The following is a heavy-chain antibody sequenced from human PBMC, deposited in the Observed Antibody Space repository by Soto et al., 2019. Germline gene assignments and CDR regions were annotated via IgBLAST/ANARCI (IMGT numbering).Heavy chain of an antibody. Sequence: QITLKESGPTLVKPTQPLTLTCTFSVFSLSTSGVGVCWIRQPPGKALEWLALIYWDDDKRYSPSLKSRLTITKDTSKNQVVLTMTNMDPVDTATYYCAHRLLPLTFDYWGQGTLVTVSS. D-gene: IGHD2-15*01. CDR3: AHRLLPLTFDY. CDR1: VFSLSTSGVG. CDR2: IYWDDDK. V-gene: IGHV2-5*02. J-gene: IGHJ4*02.